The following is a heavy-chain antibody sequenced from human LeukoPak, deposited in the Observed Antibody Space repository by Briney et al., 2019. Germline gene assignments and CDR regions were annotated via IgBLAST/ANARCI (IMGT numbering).Heavy chain of an antibody. CDR1: GGSISSSSYY. D-gene: IGHD6-13*01. CDR3: ARDVNYSSSWYGTKGAFDI. J-gene: IGHJ3*02. V-gene: IGHV4-30-2*01. CDR2: IYHSGST. Sequence: SETLSLTCTVSGGSISSSSYYWGWIRQPPGKGLEWIGYIYHSGSTYYNPSLKSRVTISVDRSKNQFSLKVTSMTAADTAVYYCARDVNYSSSWYGTKGAFDIWGRGTMVTVSS.